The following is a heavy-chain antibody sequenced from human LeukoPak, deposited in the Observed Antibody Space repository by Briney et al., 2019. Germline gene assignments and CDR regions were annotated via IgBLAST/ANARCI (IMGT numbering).Heavy chain of an antibody. CDR3: VKEGTAHVSSWYDY. Sequence: GMSLRLSCATSAFTFSNYGIHWVRQAPGKGLEWVAVVSSDGIVQHYADSVKGRFTISRDNSKKTLYLQMNSLRGDDAAVYYCVKEGTAHVSSWYDYWGQGTLVTVSS. V-gene: IGHV3-30*18. CDR1: AFTFSNYG. CDR2: VSSDGIVQ. J-gene: IGHJ4*02. D-gene: IGHD6-13*01.